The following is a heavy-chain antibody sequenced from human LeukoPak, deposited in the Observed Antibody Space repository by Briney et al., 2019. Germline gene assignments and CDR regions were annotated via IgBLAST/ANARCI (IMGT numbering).Heavy chain of an antibody. J-gene: IGHJ4*02. V-gene: IGHV1-18*01. D-gene: IGHD5-12*01. Sequence: ASVKVSCKASGYTFTSYDISWVRQAPGQGLEWMGWISAYNGNTNYAQKLQGRVTMTTDTSTSTAYMELRSLRSDDTAVYYCARVPLTDSAYDSVFGFDYWGQGTLVTVSS. CDR3: ARVPLTDSAYDSVFGFDY. CDR2: ISAYNGNT. CDR1: GYTFTSYD.